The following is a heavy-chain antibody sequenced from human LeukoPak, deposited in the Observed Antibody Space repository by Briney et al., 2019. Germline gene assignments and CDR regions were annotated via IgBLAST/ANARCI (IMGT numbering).Heavy chain of an antibody. Sequence: GASVKVSCKASGYTFTSYYMHWVRQAPGQGLEWMGIINPSGGSTSYAQKFQGRVTMTRDTSTSTVYMELSSLRSGDTAVYYCARVRGYSYAPIGYFDYWGQGTLVTVSS. V-gene: IGHV1-46*01. J-gene: IGHJ4*02. D-gene: IGHD5-18*01. CDR2: INPSGGST. CDR3: ARVRGYSYAPIGYFDY. CDR1: GYTFTSYY.